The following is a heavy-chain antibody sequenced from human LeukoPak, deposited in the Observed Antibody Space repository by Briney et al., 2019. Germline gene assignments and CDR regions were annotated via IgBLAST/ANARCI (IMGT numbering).Heavy chain of an antibody. V-gene: IGHV4-31*03. Sequence: SETLFLTCTVSGGSISSGDYYWSWIRQHPEKGLEWIGYTFYSGSTYYNPSLKSRVTISVDTSKNQFSLKLSSVTAADTAVYYCARAIRGRMIVVPVDTRFDPWGQGTLVTVSS. CDR2: TFYSGST. D-gene: IGHD3-22*01. J-gene: IGHJ5*02. CDR3: ARAIRGRMIVVPVDTRFDP. CDR1: GGSISSGDYY.